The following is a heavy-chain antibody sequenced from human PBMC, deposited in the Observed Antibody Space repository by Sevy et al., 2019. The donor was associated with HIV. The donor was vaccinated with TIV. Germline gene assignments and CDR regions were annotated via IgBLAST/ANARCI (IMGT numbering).Heavy chain of an antibody. V-gene: IGHV3-11*01. CDR2: ITSSHGAK. J-gene: IGHJ4*02. Sequence: GGSLRLSCVTSGFIFSDYHMSWIRLAPGKGLEWLSHITSSHGAKVYADSVRGRFDISRDNARKSVYLQMNRLQVEDTATYFCVGRRYRVGHSWSYFFDFWGQGTPVTVSS. CDR1: GFIFSDYH. D-gene: IGHD5-18*01. CDR3: VGRRYRVGHSWSYFFDF.